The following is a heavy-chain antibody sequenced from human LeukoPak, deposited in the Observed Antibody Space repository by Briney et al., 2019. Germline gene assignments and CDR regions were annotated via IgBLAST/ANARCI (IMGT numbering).Heavy chain of an antibody. CDR2: VFSSGST. J-gene: IGHJ6*03. D-gene: IGHD1-1*01. CDR1: AVSVSRHF. Sequence: PSETLSLTCNFSAVSVSRHFWSWIRQTPEKGLEWLGYVFSSGSTNYNPSLKSRVTISVDTSKNQFSLRLRSVTAADTAVYFCARGRVSSSTWYSTYYYYFYMDVWGKGTTVTVSS. CDR3: ARGRVSSSTWYSTYYYYFYMDV. V-gene: IGHV4-59*02.